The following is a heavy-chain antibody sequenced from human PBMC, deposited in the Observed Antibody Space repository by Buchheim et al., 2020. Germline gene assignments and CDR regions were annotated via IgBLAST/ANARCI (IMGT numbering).Heavy chain of an antibody. CDR1: GFTFSSYA. D-gene: IGHD3-3*01. CDR3: AKMSTSLNTIFGVVDYYYYGMDV. V-gene: IGHV3-23*01. Sequence: EVQLLESGGGLVQPGGSLRLSCAASGFTFSSYAMSWVRQAPGKGLEWVSAISGSGGSTYYADSVKGRFTISRDNSKNTLYLQMNSLRAEDTAVYYCAKMSTSLNTIFGVVDYYYYGMDVWGQGTT. CDR2: ISGSGGST. J-gene: IGHJ6*02.